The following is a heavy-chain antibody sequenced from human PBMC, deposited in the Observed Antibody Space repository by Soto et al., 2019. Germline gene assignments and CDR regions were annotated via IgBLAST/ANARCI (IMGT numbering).Heavy chain of an antibody. CDR2: INHSGST. Sequence: LSLTCAVYGGSFSGYYWSWIRQPPGKGLEWIGEINHSGSTNYNPSLKSRVTISVDTSKNQFSLKLSSVTAADTAVYYCARGRIAAAGKYYYYYYGMDVWGQGTTVTVS. D-gene: IGHD6-13*01. J-gene: IGHJ6*02. CDR3: ARGRIAAAGKYYYYYYGMDV. CDR1: GGSFSGYY. V-gene: IGHV4-34*01.